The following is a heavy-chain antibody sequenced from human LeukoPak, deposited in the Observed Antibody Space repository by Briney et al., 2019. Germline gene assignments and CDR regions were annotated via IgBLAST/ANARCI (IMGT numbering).Heavy chain of an antibody. CDR2: MNPNSGKT. Sequence: ASVKVSCKASGYTFTSYDINWVRQATGQGLEWMGWMNPNSGKTGYAQKFQGRVTITTNTSISADYLEMCSPTYGDTAAYHCARDNVAYYDSSGYLNNWVDPWGQGTLVTVSS. J-gene: IGHJ5*02. CDR3: ARDNVAYYDSSGYLNNWVDP. V-gene: IGHV1-8*03. D-gene: IGHD3-22*01. CDR1: GYTFTSYD.